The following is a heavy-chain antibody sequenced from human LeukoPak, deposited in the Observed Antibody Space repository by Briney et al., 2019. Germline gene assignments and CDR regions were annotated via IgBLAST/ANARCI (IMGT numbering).Heavy chain of an antibody. CDR2: INHSGST. CDR1: GGSFSGYY. Sequence: SETLSLTCAVYGGSFSGYYWSWIRQPPGKGLEWIGEINHSGSTNYNPSLKSRVTISVDTSKNQFSLKLSSVTAADTAVYYCATVPTDSSSWCPYYYYYYGMDVWGQGTTVTVSS. D-gene: IGHD6-13*01. J-gene: IGHJ6*02. CDR3: ATVPTDSSSWCPYYYYYYGMDV. V-gene: IGHV4-34*01.